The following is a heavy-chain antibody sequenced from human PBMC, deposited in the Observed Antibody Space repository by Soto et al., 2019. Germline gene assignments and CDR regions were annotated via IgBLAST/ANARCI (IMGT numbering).Heavy chain of an antibody. D-gene: IGHD3-10*01. V-gene: IGHV3-15*01. J-gene: IGHJ2*01. CDR1: EFPFGNAW. Sequence: VGSMRLSCAASEFPFGNAWVSWVRKDPGKGLEWVGRIKSKTDGGTTDYAAPVKGRFTISRDDSKTTLYLQMNSLKTEDTAVYYCTTDPGQELRGSGSYYHHSNWYFDLWGRGTLVTVSS. CDR2: IKSKTDGGTT. CDR3: TTDPGQELRGSGSYYHHSNWYFDL.